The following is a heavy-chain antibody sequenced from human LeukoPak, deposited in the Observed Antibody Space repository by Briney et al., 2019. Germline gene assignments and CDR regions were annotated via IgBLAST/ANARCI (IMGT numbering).Heavy chain of an antibody. CDR2: IYYSGST. J-gene: IGHJ6*04. CDR3: ARDQGHYGSGSYHYYYYYGMDV. CDR1: GGSISSGDYY. Sequence: SQTLSLTCTVSGGSISSGDYYGSWIRQPPGKGLEWIGYIYYSGSTYYNPSLKSRVTISVDTSKNQFSLKLSSVTAADTAVYYCARDQGHYGSGSYHYYYYYGMDVWGKGTTVTVSS. D-gene: IGHD3-10*01. V-gene: IGHV4-30-4*01.